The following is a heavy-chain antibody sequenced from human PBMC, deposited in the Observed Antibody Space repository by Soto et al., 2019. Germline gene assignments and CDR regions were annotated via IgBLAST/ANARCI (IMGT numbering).Heavy chain of an antibody. Sequence: QLERQESGPGLVKHSETLSRTCTVSGGSISSSSYYWGWIRQPPGKGLEWIGSIYYSGSTYYNPSLKSRVTISVDTSKNQFSLKLSSVTPADTAVYYCARHRALIVRATSDYFDYWGQGTLVTVSS. CDR2: IYYSGST. V-gene: IGHV4-39*01. CDR1: GGSISSSSYY. CDR3: ARHRALIVRATSDYFDY. J-gene: IGHJ4*02. D-gene: IGHD1-26*01.